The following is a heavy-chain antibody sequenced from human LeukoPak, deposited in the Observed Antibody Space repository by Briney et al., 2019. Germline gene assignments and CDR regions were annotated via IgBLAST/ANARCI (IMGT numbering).Heavy chain of an antibody. CDR2: IYHSGNT. J-gene: IGHJ4*02. CDR3: ARRAALGPYFDY. D-gene: IGHD6-13*01. V-gene: IGHV4-38-2*01. CDR1: GYSISTGYY. Sequence: SETLSLTCPVSGYSISTGYYWGWIRQPPGKGLEWIGSIYHSGNTYYNPSLKSRVTISVDTSRNQFSLKLSSVTVADTAVYYCARRAALGPYFDYWGQGTLVTVSS.